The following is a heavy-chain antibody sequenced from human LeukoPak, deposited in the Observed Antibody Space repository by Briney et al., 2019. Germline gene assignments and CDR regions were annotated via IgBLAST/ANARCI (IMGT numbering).Heavy chain of an antibody. D-gene: IGHD3-22*01. J-gene: IGHJ4*02. CDR1: GFTFSSYA. Sequence: GGSLRLSCAASGFTFSSYAMSWVRQAPGKGLEWVSAISGSGGSTYYADSVKGPFTISRDNSKNTLYLQMNSLRAEDTAVYYCAKSSGYYYDSSGYVPFDYWGQGTLVTVSS. V-gene: IGHV3-23*01. CDR2: ISGSGGST. CDR3: AKSSGYYYDSSGYVPFDY.